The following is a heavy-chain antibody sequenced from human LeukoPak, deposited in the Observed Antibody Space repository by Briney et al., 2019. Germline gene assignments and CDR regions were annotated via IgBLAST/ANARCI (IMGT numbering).Heavy chain of an antibody. CDR1: GFTFSSYA. J-gene: IGHJ6*04. CDR3: AREPAPIVVVPAASRYYYYYYGMDV. CDR2: ISYDGSNK. V-gene: IGHV3-30*04. D-gene: IGHD2-2*01. Sequence: GGSLRLSCAASGFTFSSYAMHWVRQAPGKELAGVGVISYDGSNKYYADSVKGRFTISRDNSKNTLYLQMNSLGAEDTAVYYCAREPAPIVVVPAASRYYYYYYGMDVWGKGTRVTVSS.